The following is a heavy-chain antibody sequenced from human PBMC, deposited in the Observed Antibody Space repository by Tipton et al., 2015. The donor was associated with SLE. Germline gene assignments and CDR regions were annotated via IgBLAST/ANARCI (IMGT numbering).Heavy chain of an antibody. CDR1: GFTFSSYG. J-gene: IGHJ4*02. D-gene: IGHD6-13*01. V-gene: IGHV3-33*08. CDR3: ASSLLTGIDY. CDR2: IWYDGSNK. Sequence: SLRLSCAASGFTFSSYGMHWVRQAPGKGLEWVAVIWYDGSNKYYADSVKGRFTISRDNSKNTLYLQMNSLRTEDTAVYFCASSLLTGIDYWGQGTLVTVSS.